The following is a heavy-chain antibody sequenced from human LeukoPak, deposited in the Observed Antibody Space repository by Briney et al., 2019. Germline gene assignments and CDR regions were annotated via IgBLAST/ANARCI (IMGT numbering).Heavy chain of an antibody. V-gene: IGHV3-7*01. CDR2: INQDGSVG. Sequence: PGGSLRLSCAASGLTFSNSWMTWVRRAPGKGLEWLANINQDGSVGNYVDSVKGRFTISRDNAKNSLYLQMNSLRDEETAVYYCKRDRVCNTFDYWGQGTLVTVSS. J-gene: IGHJ4*02. CDR1: GLTFSNSW. D-gene: IGHD2-8*01. CDR3: KRDRVCNTFDY.